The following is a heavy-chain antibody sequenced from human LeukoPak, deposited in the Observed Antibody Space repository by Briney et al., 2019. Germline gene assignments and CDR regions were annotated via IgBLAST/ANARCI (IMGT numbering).Heavy chain of an antibody. J-gene: IGHJ4*02. CDR3: ARASHDYGDYSHFDY. D-gene: IGHD4-17*01. CDR2: IYTSGST. Sequence: SETLSLTCTVSGGSISSGSYYWSWIRQPAGKGLEWIGRIYTSGSTNYNPSLKSRVTISEDKSKNQFSLKLSSVTAADTAVYYCARASHDYGDYSHFDYWGQGTLVTVSS. CDR1: GGSISSGSYY. V-gene: IGHV4-61*02.